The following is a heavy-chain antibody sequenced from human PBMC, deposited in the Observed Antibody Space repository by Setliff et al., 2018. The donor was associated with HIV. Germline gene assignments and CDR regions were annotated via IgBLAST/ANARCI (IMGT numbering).Heavy chain of an antibody. Sequence: SETLSLTCAVYGGSFSGYCWSWIRQPPGKGLEWIGEINHSGRTKYNPSLKSRVTTSVDTSKNQFSLRLSSGTAADTAVYYCVRVSCSSWYSIPRNYYYSMDVWGEGTTVTVSS. CDR1: GGSFSGYC. V-gene: IGHV4-34*01. CDR3: VRVSCSSWYSIPRNYYYSMDV. D-gene: IGHD6-13*01. CDR2: INHSGRT. J-gene: IGHJ6*03.